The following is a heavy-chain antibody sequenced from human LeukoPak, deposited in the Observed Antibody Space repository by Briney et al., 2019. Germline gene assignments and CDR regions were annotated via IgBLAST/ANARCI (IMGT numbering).Heavy chain of an antibody. CDR1: GFTFSSYA. Sequence: GGSLRLSCAASGFTFSSYAMSWVRQAPGKGLEWVSAISGSGGSTYYADSVKGRFTISRDNSKNTLYLQMNSLRAEDTAVYYCAKCGDYDFWSNMYYYYGMGVWGQGTTVTVSS. CDR2: ISGSGGST. CDR3: AKCGDYDFWSNMYYYYGMGV. V-gene: IGHV3-23*01. J-gene: IGHJ6*02. D-gene: IGHD3-3*01.